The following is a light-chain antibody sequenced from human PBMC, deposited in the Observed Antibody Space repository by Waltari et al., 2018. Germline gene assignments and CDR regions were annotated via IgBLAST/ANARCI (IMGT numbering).Light chain of an antibody. CDR1: GGINVAGYH. CDR3: AIGHSSGVL. Sequence: PMLTQPASLSASPGASASLTCTFSGGINVAGYHIFWYQQKPGSPPRYLLRYKSDSDKGQGGGFPSRFSGSKDASANTGILRISGLQSEDEADYYCAIGHSSGVLFGGGTRLTVL. V-gene: IGLV5-45*01. J-gene: IGLJ2*01. CDR2: YKSDSDK.